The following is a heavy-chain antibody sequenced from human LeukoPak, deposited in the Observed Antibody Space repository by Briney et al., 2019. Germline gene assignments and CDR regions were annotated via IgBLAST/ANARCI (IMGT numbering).Heavy chain of an antibody. CDR3: ARHPNTHTIFGVVTMYYFDY. CDR1: GGSISSGGYY. V-gene: IGHV4-30-2*03. J-gene: IGHJ4*02. CDR2: IYHSGST. Sequence: SQTLSLTCTVSGGSISSGGYYWSWIRQPPGKGLEWIGYIYHSGSTYYNPSLKSRVTISVDTSKNQFSLKLSSVTAADTAVYYCARHPNTHTIFGVVTMYYFDYWGQGTLVTVSS. D-gene: IGHD3-3*01.